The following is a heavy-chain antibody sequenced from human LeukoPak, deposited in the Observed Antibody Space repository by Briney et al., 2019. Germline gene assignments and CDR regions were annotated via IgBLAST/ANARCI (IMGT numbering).Heavy chain of an antibody. J-gene: IGHJ4*02. CDR3: AKDFEHYRITPRPLDY. V-gene: IGHV3-7*03. D-gene: IGHD2-15*01. CDR1: GFTFSSYW. Sequence: LSGRSLRLSCAASGFTFSSYWMSWVRQAPGKGLEWVANIKQDGSEKYYVDSVKGRFTISRDNAKNSLYLQMNSLRAEDTAVYYCAKDFEHYRITPRPLDYWGQGTLVTVSS. CDR2: IKQDGSEK.